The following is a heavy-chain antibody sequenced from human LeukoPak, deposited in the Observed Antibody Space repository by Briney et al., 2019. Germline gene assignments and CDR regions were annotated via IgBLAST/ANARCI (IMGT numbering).Heavy chain of an antibody. CDR3: AKDGVGTVTPYYYYYMDV. CDR1: GFTVSSNY. J-gene: IGHJ6*03. Sequence: PGGSLRLSCAASGFTVSSNYMSWVRQAPGKGLEWVSVIYSGGSTYYADSVKGRFTISRDNSKNTLYLQMNSLRAEDTAVYYCAKDGVGTVTPYYYYYMDVRGKGTTVTVSS. V-gene: IGHV3-53*05. D-gene: IGHD4-17*01. CDR2: IYSGGST.